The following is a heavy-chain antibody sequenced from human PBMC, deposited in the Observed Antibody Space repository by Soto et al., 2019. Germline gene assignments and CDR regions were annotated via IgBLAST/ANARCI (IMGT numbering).Heavy chain of an antibody. D-gene: IGHD3-3*01. Sequence: SETLSLTGTVSGGSISSGFYYWSWIRQRPGKGLDWIGYIYYSGSTYYNPSLKSRVTISVDTSKNQFSMKLSSVTAADTALYYCVSVSLRGFFDYFRQRALVAACS. V-gene: IGHV4-30-4*01. CDR1: GGSISSGFYY. CDR3: VSVSLRGFFDY. CDR2: IYYSGST. J-gene: IGHJ4*02.